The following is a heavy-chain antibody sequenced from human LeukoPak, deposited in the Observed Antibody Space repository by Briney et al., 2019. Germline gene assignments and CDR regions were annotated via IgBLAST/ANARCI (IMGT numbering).Heavy chain of an antibody. J-gene: IGHJ4*02. CDR1: GFTFSSYS. CDR2: ISSSSSYI. V-gene: IGHV3-21*01. CDR3: AKSPPGDIVATIKLFDY. Sequence: GGSLRLSCAASGFTFSSYSMNWVRQAPGKGLEWVSSISSSSSYIYYADSVKGRFTISRDNSKNTLYLQMNSLRAEGTAVYYCAKSPPGDIVATIKLFDYWGQGTLVTVSS. D-gene: IGHD5-12*01.